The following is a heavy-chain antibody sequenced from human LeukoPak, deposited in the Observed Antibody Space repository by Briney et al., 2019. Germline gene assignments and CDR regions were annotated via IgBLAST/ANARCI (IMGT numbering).Heavy chain of an antibody. CDR1: GYTFTGYY. J-gene: IGHJ4*02. V-gene: IGHV1-2*02. D-gene: IGHD3-10*01. CDR3: ARDVGSGSYSFDY. Sequence: ASVTVSCKASGYTFTGYYMHWVRQAPGQGLEWMGWINPKSGGTNYAQKFQGRVTMTRDTSISTAYMELSRLRSDDTAVYYCARDVGSGSYSFDYWGQGTLVTVSS. CDR2: INPKSGGT.